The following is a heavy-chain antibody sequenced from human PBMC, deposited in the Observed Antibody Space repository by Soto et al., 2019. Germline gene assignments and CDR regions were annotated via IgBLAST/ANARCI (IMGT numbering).Heavy chain of an antibody. D-gene: IGHD2-2*01. V-gene: IGHV3-30-3*01. CDR2: ISYDGSNK. CDR3: ARAIYCISTSCYLFDYYYGMDV. Sequence: QVQLVESGGGVVQPGRSLRLSCAASGFTFSSYSMHWVRQAPGKGLEWVAVISYDGSNKYYADSVKGRFTISRDNSKNTLYLQMNSLRADDTAVYYCARAIYCISTSCYLFDYYYGMDVWGQGTTVTVSS. CDR1: GFTFSSYS. J-gene: IGHJ6*02.